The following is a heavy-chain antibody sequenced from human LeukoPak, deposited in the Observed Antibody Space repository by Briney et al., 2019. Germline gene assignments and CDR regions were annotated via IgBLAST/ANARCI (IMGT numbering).Heavy chain of an antibody. CDR3: ARHFWTAAATDY. CDR1: GGSISSYY. J-gene: IGHJ4*02. Sequence: PSETLSLTCTVSGGSISSYYWSWIRQPAGKGLEWIGSIYYSGSTYYNPSLKSRVTISADTSKNQFSLKLSSVTAADTAVYYCARHFWTAAATDYWGQGTLVTVSS. V-gene: IGHV4-59*05. CDR2: IYYSGST. D-gene: IGHD3-3*02.